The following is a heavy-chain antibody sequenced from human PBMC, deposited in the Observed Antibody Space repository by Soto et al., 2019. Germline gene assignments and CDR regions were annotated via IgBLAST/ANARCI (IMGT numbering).Heavy chain of an antibody. CDR2: ISAYNGNT. J-gene: IGHJ6*02. CDR1: GYTFTSYG. D-gene: IGHD2-2*01. CDR3: ARDHRGVPAATLMRYYGMDV. V-gene: IGHV1-18*01. Sequence: ASVKVSCKASGYTFTSYGISWVRQAPGQGLERMGWISAYNGNTNYAQKLQGRVTMTTDTSTSTANMELRSLRSDDTAVYYCARDHRGVPAATLMRYYGMDVWGQGTTVTVSS.